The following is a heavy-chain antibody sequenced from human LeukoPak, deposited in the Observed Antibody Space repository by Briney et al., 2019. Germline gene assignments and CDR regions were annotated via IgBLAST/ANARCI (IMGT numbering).Heavy chain of an antibody. CDR3: TLYNY. D-gene: IGHD2-2*02. CDR1: GGTFSSYA. Sequence: ASVKVSCKASGGTFSSYAISWVRQAPGQSLEWMGCINPDNGDTQYSQEFQGRVTITRDTSATTAYMELSSLRSDDMAVYYCTLYNYWGQGTLVTVSS. CDR2: INPDNGDT. V-gene: IGHV1-3*03. J-gene: IGHJ4*02.